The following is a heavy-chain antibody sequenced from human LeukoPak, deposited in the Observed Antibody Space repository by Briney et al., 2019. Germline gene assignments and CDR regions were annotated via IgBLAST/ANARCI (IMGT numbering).Heavy chain of an antibody. D-gene: IGHD3-10*01. CDR1: GGSISSYY. CDR3: ARVVRGLRFRGSIDY. J-gene: IGHJ4*02. V-gene: IGHV4-59*12. CDR2: IYHSGGT. Sequence: SETLSLTCTVSGGSISSYYWSWIRQPPGKGLEWIGEIYHSGGTNYNPSLKSRVTISVDKSKNQFSLKLSSVTAADTAVYYCARVVRGLRFRGSIDYWGQGTLVTVSS.